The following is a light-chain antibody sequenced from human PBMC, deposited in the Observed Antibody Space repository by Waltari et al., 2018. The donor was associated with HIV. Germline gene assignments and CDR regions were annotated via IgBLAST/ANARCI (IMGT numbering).Light chain of an antibody. J-gene: IGLJ3*02. V-gene: IGLV1-47*01. CDR1: SSNIGTNY. Sequence: QSVLTQPPSASGTPGQRVTISCSGSSSNIGTNYVYWYHQLPGTAPKIRIYRNNHRPSGAPDRVSGSKSGTSASLAISGLRSEDEADYYWAAWDDSLSGWVFGGGTKLTVL. CDR3: AAWDDSLSGWV. CDR2: RNN.